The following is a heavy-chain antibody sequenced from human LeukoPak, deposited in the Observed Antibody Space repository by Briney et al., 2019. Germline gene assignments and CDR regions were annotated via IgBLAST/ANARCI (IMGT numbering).Heavy chain of an antibody. CDR2: INPNSGGT. V-gene: IGHV1-2*06. CDR1: GYTFTGYY. D-gene: IGHD5-18*01. J-gene: IGHJ4*02. Sequence: ASVKVSCKASGYTFTGYYMHWVRQAPGQGLEWMGRINPNSGGTNYAQKFQGRVTMTRDTSISTAYMELSRLRSDDTAVYYCAREDTAMVGYYFDYWGQGTLVTDSS. CDR3: AREDTAMVGYYFDY.